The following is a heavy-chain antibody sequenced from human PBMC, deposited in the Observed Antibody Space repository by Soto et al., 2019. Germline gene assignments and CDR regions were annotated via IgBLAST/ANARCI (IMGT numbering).Heavy chain of an antibody. J-gene: IGHJ6*02. CDR3: ARLKAAAGSYYYYYGMDV. Sequence: QLQLQESGPGLVKPSETLSLTCTVSGGSISSSSYYWGWIRQPPGKGLEWIGSIYYSGSTYYNPALENRVTLTVDKSKNQFSLKLSSVTAADTAVYYCARLKAAAGSYYYYYGMDVWGQGTTVTVSS. CDR1: GGSISSSSYY. CDR2: IYYSGST. D-gene: IGHD6-13*01. V-gene: IGHV4-39*01.